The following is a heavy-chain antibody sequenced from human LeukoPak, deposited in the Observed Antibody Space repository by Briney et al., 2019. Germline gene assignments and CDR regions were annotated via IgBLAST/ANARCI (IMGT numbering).Heavy chain of an antibody. V-gene: IGHV1-2*02. J-gene: IGHJ6*03. CDR3: ARDVVVAAPGYYMDV. Sequence: ASVKVSCKASGYTFTGYYMHWVRQTPGQGLEWMGWINPNSGGTNYAQKFHGRVTMNRDTSISTAYLELSRLRSDDTAVYCCARDVVVAAPGYYMDVWGKGTTVTVSS. CDR1: GYTFTGYY. CDR2: INPNSGGT. D-gene: IGHD2-15*01.